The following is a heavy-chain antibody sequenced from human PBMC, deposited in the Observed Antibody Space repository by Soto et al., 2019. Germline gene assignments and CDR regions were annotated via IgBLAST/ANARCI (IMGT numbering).Heavy chain of an antibody. J-gene: IGHJ4*02. D-gene: IGHD3-22*01. CDR1: GGSISSSSYY. CDR3: ARSLLLWFGELSDYYDSSGYYFDY. Sequence: SETLSLTCTVSGGSISSSSYYWGWIRQPPGKGLEWIGSIYYSGSTYYNPPLKSRVTISVDTSKNQFSLKLSSVTAADTAVYYCARSLLLWFGELSDYYDSSGYYFDYWGQGTLVTVSS. V-gene: IGHV4-39*01. CDR2: IYYSGST.